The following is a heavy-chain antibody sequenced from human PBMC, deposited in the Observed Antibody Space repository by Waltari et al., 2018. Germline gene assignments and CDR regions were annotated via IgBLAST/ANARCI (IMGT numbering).Heavy chain of an antibody. Sequence: QVQLQESGPGLVRPSETLSRTCAVSGVSVSRYYWNWIRQSPERGLEWIGYVYASVNTNYNPSLKSRVIISADTSNNQLSLRLHSVTAADTAIYYCARGWSGNSYFPYWGQGALVTVSS. J-gene: IGHJ4*02. CDR1: GVSVSRYY. D-gene: IGHD3-3*01. CDR2: VYASVNT. V-gene: IGHV4-59*02. CDR3: ARGWSGNSYFPY.